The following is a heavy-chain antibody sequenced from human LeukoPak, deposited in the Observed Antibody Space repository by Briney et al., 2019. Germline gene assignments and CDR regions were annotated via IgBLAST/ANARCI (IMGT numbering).Heavy chain of an antibody. J-gene: IGHJ3*02. CDR2: IYYSGNT. CDR1: GFTVISNY. V-gene: IGHV4-39*01. D-gene: IGHD1-7*01. CDR3: ARHTYQGWYNWNSHDAFDI. Sequence: GSLRLSCVASGFTVISNYMSWVRQPPGKGLEWIGSIYYSGNTYYNPSLKSRVAISVDTSKNQFSLKLSSVIAADTAVYYCARHTYQGWYNWNSHDAFDIWGQGTMVTVSS.